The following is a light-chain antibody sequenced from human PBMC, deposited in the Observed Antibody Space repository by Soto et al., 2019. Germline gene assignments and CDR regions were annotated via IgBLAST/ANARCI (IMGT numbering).Light chain of an antibody. V-gene: IGLV2-14*02. Sequence: QSVLTQPASVSGSPGQSITISCTGTSSDVGSYNLVSWYQQHPGKAPKLMIYAVSKRPSGVPDRFSGSKSGNTASLTVSGLQAEDEADYYCSSYTGNNNYVFGTGTKLTVL. CDR2: AVS. CDR3: SSYTGNNNYV. J-gene: IGLJ1*01. CDR1: SSDVGSYNL.